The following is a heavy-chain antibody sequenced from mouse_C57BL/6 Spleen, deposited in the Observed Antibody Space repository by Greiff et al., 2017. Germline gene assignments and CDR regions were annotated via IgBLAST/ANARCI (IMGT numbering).Heavy chain of an antibody. CDR2: IYPGDGDT. D-gene: IGHD1-1*01. CDR3: ARGYCSSFNFGY. Sequence: QVQLQQSGPELVKPGASVKISCKASGYAFSSSWMNWVKQRPGKGLEWIGRIYPGDGDTNYNGKFKGKATLTADKSSSTAYMQLSSLTSEDSAVYFFARGYCSSFNFGYWGQGTTLTVSS. CDR1: GYAFSSSW. J-gene: IGHJ2*01. V-gene: IGHV1-82*01.